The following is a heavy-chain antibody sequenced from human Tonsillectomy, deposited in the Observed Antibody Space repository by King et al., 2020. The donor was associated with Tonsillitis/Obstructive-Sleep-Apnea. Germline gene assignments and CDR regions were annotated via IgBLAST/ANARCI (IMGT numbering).Heavy chain of an antibody. J-gene: IGHJ4*02. D-gene: IGHD2/OR15-2a*01. CDR3: ARDISSAEFDY. CDR2: ISDDGSNK. Sequence: QLVQSGGGVVQPGRSLRLSCAASGFTLSSYAMHWVRQAPGKGLECVADISDDGSNKYYADSVKGRFTISRDNSKNTLYLQMNSLRAEDTAVYYCARDISSAEFDYWGQGTLVTVSS. CDR1: GFTLSSYA. V-gene: IGHV3-30*01.